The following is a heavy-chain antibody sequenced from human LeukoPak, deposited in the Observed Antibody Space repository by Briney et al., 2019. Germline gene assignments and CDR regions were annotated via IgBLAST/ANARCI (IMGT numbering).Heavy chain of an antibody. D-gene: IGHD6-19*01. CDR2: ISSSSSYI. CDR1: GFTFSSYS. CDR3: ASTTPGSGWHYYFDY. V-gene: IGHV3-21*01. Sequence: GGSLRLSCAASGFTFSSYSMNWVRQAPGKGLEWVSSISSSSSYIYYADSVKGRFTISRDNAKNSLYLQMNSLRAEDTAVYYCASTTPGSGWHYYFDYWGQGTLVTVSS. J-gene: IGHJ4*02.